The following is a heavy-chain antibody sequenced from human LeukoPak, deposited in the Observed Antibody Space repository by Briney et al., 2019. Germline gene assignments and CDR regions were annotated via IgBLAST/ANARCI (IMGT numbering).Heavy chain of an antibody. V-gene: IGHV3-9*01. CDR1: GFTFDDYA. CDR2: ISWNSGSI. J-gene: IGHJ4*02. Sequence: GGSLRLSCAASGFTFDDYAMHWVRQAPGKGLEWVSGISWNSGSIGYADSVKGRFTISRDNAKNSLYLQMNSLRAEDTALYYCAKVIPDSDSSGFDYWGQGTLVTVSS. D-gene: IGHD3-22*01. CDR3: AKVIPDSDSSGFDY.